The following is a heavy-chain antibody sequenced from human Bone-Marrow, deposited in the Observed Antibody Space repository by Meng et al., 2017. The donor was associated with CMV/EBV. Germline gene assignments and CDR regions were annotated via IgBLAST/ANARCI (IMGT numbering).Heavy chain of an antibody. CDR2: INHSGST. V-gene: IGHV4-34*01. Sequence: SETLSLTCAVSGGSFSGYYWIWIRQSPGKGLEWIGEINHSGSTNYNTSLKSRVTISVDTSKKQFSLKLNSVNAADTAVYYCASQYYYYGMDVWGQGTTVTVSS. CDR1: GGSFSGYY. D-gene: IGHD2/OR15-2a*01. J-gene: IGHJ6*02. CDR3: ASQYYYYGMDV.